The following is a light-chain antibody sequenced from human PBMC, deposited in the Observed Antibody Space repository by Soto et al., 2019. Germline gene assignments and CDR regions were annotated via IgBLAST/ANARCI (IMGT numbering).Light chain of an antibody. CDR2: KAS. V-gene: IGKV1-5*03. CDR3: QQSASFWT. CDR1: QSISNS. Sequence: DIQMTQSPSTLSASVGDRVTITCRATQSISNSLAWYQQKPGKAPNLLIYKASSLETGVPSRFSGSGSGTEFTLTITSLQPDDSATYYCQQSASFWTFGQGTKVEI. J-gene: IGKJ1*01.